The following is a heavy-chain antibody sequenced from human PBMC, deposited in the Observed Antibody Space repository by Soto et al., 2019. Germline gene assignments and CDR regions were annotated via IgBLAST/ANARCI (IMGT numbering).Heavy chain of an antibody. J-gene: IGHJ4*02. CDR1: GFTFSSYA. Sequence: HPGGSLRLSCAASGFTFSSYAMTWVRQAPGKGLEYVSTLSGSGFNAYYADSVKGRFTISRDNSKNTLYLQMNSLRVEDTAIYYCAKPLQVYWGQGTQVTVSS. CDR2: LSGSGFNA. V-gene: IGHV3-23*01. CDR3: AKPLQVY.